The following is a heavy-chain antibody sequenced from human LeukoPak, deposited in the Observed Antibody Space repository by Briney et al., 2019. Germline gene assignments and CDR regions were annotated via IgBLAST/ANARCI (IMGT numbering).Heavy chain of an antibody. Sequence: PSETLSLTCTVSGYSISSGYYWGWIRQPPGKGLEWIGSIYHSGSTYYNPSLKSRVTISLDTSKNQFSLKLSSVTAADTAVYYCARGLSSGYYYGYYYMDVWGKGTTVTISS. CDR2: IYHSGST. CDR3: ARGLSSGYYYGYYYMDV. V-gene: IGHV4-38-2*02. J-gene: IGHJ6*03. D-gene: IGHD3-22*01. CDR1: GYSISSGYY.